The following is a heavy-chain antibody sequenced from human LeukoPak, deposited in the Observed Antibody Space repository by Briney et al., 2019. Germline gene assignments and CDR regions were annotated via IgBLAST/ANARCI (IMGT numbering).Heavy chain of an antibody. D-gene: IGHD5-18*01. CDR1: GFTFTRHW. CDR3: AREKRIQLWLAWFDP. V-gene: IGHV3-74*01. Sequence: PGGSLRLSCAASGFTFTRHWMHWVRHAPGKGLVWVSRINSEGSITSYADSVKGRFTISRDNSKNTLYLQMNSLRAEDTAVYYCAREKRIQLWLAWFDPWGQGTLVTVSS. CDR2: INSEGSIT. J-gene: IGHJ5*02.